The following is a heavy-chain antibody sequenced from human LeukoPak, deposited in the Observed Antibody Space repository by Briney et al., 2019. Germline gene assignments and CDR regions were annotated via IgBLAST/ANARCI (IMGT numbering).Heavy chain of an antibody. J-gene: IGHJ4*02. Sequence: PGGSLRLSCAASGFTFSSYGMHWVRQAPGKGLEWVAVISYDGSNKYYADSVKGRFTISRDNSKNTLYLQMNSLRAEDTAVYYCAKGGHYYDSSGSDYWGQGTLVTVSS. CDR3: AKGGHYYDSSGSDY. CDR2: ISYDGSNK. D-gene: IGHD3-22*01. CDR1: GFTFSSYG. V-gene: IGHV3-30*18.